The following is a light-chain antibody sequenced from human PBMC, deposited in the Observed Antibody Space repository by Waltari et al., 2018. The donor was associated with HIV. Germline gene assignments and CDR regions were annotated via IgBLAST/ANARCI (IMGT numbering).Light chain of an antibody. CDR2: DVT. J-gene: IGLJ2*01. CDR1: SSDVGGDNY. CDR3: CSYAVTYILI. V-gene: IGLV2-11*01. Sequence: QSALTQPRSVSGSPGQSVTISCTGTSSDVGGDNYVSWYQQRPGKAPKLIIYDVTKRPSGVPDRFSGSKSGNTASLTISGLQAEDEADYYCCSYAVTYILIFGGGTKLTVL.